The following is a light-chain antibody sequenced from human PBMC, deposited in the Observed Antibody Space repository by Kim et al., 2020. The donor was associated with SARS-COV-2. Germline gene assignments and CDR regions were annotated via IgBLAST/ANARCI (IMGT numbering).Light chain of an antibody. CDR1: QGISSW. Sequence: DIEMTQSPSSVSATVGDSVTITCRASQGISSWFAWYQQKPGKPPKLLIYAASSLQSGVPSRFSGSGSGTDFTLTISSLQPEDFATYYCKQANSFPWTFGQGTKVDIK. J-gene: IGKJ1*01. CDR3: KQANSFPWT. V-gene: IGKV1-12*01. CDR2: AAS.